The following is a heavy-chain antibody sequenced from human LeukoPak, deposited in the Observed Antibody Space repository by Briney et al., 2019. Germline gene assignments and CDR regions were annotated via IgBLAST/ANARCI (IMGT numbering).Heavy chain of an antibody. CDR3: ARVVYDSSGYYDY. V-gene: IGHV1-8*02. CDR1: GYTFTSYG. Sequence: ASVKVSCKASGYTFTSYGISWVRQAPGQGLEWMGWMNPNSGNTGYAQKFQGRVTMTRNTSISTAYMELSSLRSEDTAVYYCARVVYDSSGYYDYWGQGTLVTVSS. J-gene: IGHJ4*02. D-gene: IGHD3-22*01. CDR2: MNPNSGNT.